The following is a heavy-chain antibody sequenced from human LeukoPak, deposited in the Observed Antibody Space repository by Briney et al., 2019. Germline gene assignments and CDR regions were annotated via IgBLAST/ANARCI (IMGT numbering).Heavy chain of an antibody. CDR3: VRGLGYSYGHHALDY. Sequence: SETLSLTCAVYGGSFSGYYWSWLRQPPGKGLEWIGEINHSGSTNYNPSLKSRVTISVDTSKNQFSLKLSSVTAADTAVYYCVRGLGYSYGHHALDYWGQGTLVTVSS. CDR1: GGSFSGYY. D-gene: IGHD5-18*01. J-gene: IGHJ4*02. V-gene: IGHV4-34*01. CDR2: INHSGST.